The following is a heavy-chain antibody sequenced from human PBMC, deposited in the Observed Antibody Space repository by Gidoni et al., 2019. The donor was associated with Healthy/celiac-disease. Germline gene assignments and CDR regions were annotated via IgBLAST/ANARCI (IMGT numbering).Heavy chain of an antibody. Sequence: QLQLQESGPGLVKPSETLSLTCTVSGGSISSSSYYWGWIRQPPGKGLEWIGSIYYSGSTYYNPSLKSRFTISVDTSKNQFSLKLSSVTAADTAVYYCAREVIWPGVDYWGQGTLVTVSS. CDR1: GGSISSSSYY. D-gene: IGHD3-10*01. CDR3: AREVIWPGVDY. CDR2: IYYSGST. J-gene: IGHJ4*02. V-gene: IGHV4-39*07.